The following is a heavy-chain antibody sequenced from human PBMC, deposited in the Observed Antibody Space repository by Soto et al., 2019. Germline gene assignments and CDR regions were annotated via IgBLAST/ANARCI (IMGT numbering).Heavy chain of an antibody. CDR2: IIPILGIA. CDR3: AREKGYCSGGSCYFLNYYYYYMDV. J-gene: IGHJ6*03. CDR1: GGTFSSYT. D-gene: IGHD2-15*01. Sequence: ASVKVCCKASGGTFSSYTISWVRQAPGQGLEWMGRIIPILGIANYAQKFQGRVTITADKSTSTAYMELSSLRSEDTAVYYCAREKGYCSGGSCYFLNYYYYYMDVWGKGTTVTVSS. V-gene: IGHV1-69*04.